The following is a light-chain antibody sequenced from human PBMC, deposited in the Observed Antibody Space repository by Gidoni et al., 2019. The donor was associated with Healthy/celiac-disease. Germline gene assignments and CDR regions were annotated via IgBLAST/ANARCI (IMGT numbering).Light chain of an antibody. V-gene: IGKV1-39*01. CDR1: QSISSY. CDR2: DAS. CDR3: QQSYSTPMYT. J-gene: IGKJ2*01. Sequence: IHWTHSPSSLSASVGDRVTITCRASQSISSYLNWYQQKPGKAPRLLIYDASSMQSGVPSRFSGSGSGTDFTLTISSLQPEDFATYYCQQSYSTPMYTFGQGTKLESK.